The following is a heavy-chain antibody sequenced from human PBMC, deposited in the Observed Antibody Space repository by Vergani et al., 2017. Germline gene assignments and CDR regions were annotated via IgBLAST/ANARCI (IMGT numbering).Heavy chain of an antibody. CDR3: ARAGSYYDSSCYYEP. J-gene: IGHJ5*02. V-gene: IGHV4-38-2*02. CDR1: GYSISSGYY. CDR2: IYHSGST. Sequence: QVQLQESGQGLVKPSETLSLTCTVSGYSISSGYYWGWIRQPPGKGLEWIGSIYHSGSTSYNPSLKIRVTISVDTSKNQFSLKLISVTAADTAVYYCARAGSYYDSSCYYEPWGQGTLVTVSS. D-gene: IGHD3-22*01.